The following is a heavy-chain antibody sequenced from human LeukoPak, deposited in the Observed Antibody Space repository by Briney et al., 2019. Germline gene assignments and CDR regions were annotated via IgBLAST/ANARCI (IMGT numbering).Heavy chain of an antibody. Sequence: SETLSLTCTVSGGSISSSSYYWGWIRQPPGKGLEWIGSIYYSGSTYYNPSLKSRVTISVDTSKNQFSLKLSSVTAADTTVYYCASPDTAMVIFDYWGQGTLVTVSS. D-gene: IGHD5-18*01. CDR3: ASPDTAMVIFDY. CDR1: GGSISSSSYY. V-gene: IGHV4-39*01. CDR2: IYYSGST. J-gene: IGHJ4*02.